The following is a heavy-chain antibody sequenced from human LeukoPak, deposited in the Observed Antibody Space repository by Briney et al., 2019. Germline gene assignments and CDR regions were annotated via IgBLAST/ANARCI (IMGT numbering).Heavy chain of an antibody. Sequence: SETLSLTCAVYGGSFSGYYWSWIRQPPGKGLEWIGEINHSGSTYYNPSLKSRVTISVDTSKNQFSLKLSSVTAADTAVYYCALGGVAEYWGQGTLVTVSS. CDR1: GGSFSGYY. CDR3: ALGGVAEY. CDR2: INHSGST. V-gene: IGHV4-34*01. D-gene: IGHD2-8*01. J-gene: IGHJ4*02.